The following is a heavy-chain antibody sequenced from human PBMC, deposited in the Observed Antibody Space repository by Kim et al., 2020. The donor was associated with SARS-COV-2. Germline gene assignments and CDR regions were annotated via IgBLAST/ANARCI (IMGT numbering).Heavy chain of an antibody. J-gene: IGHJ4*02. CDR1: GFAFNTYA. D-gene: IGHD1-26*01. Sequence: GGSLRLSCAASGFAFNTYAMSWVRQAPGKGLEWVSFIDAGGSTTFYADSVKGRFSISRDISKNTLYLQMNSLRGEDTAVYYCAKTSAGTYDSWGPGTPVIVSS. CDR2: IDAGGSTT. CDR3: AKTSAGTYDS. V-gene: IGHV3-23*01.